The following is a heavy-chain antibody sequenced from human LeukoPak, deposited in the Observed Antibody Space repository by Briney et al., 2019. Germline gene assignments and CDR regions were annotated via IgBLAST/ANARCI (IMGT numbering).Heavy chain of an antibody. CDR3: ARDPLHYCSGGSCYSP. CDR1: GGSISSYY. Sequence: SETLSLTCTVAGGSISSYYWSWIRQPPGKGLEWIGYIYYSGSTNYNPSLKSRVTISVDTSKNQFSLKLSSVTAADTAVYYCARDPLHYCSGGSCYSPWGQGTLVTVSS. D-gene: IGHD2-15*01. CDR2: IYYSGST. V-gene: IGHV4-59*12. J-gene: IGHJ5*02.